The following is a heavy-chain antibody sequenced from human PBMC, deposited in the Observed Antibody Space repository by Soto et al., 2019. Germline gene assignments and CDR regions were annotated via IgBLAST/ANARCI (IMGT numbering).Heavy chain of an antibody. J-gene: IGHJ4*02. Sequence: QLQLQESGPGLVKPSETLSLTCSVSGDSIRSNNYYWGWIRQPPGKGLEWIGSMYHSGNTYHNPSLKCRVTISLDTSKNQLSLNLRSVTAADTAVYYCARHRGPTGPNYWGQGTLVTVSS. CDR3: ARHRGPTGPNY. D-gene: IGHD3-10*01. V-gene: IGHV4-39*01. CDR2: MYHSGNT. CDR1: GDSIRSNNYY.